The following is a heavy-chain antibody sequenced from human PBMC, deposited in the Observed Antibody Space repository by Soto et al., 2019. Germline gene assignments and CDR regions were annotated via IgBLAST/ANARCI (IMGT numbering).Heavy chain of an antibody. CDR1: GFTFSDYA. CDR2: ISGGSSVT. V-gene: IGHV3-23*01. CDR3: AKVLSKNYYYHFDF. J-gene: IGHJ4*02. Sequence: PGGSLTLSCTASGFTFSDYAMAWVRQAPGKGLEWVSTISGGSSVTYYGDSVKGRFTISRDNAKKTLFLQLNRLSAEDTATYYCAKVLSKNYYYHFDFWGQGTQVTVSS. D-gene: IGHD3-10*01.